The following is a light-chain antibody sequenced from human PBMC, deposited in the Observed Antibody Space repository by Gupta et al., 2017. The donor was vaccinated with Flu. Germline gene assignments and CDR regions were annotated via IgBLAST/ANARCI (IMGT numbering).Light chain of an antibody. Sequence: QAVVPQEPSLTVSPGGTVTLTCGSSTGAVTSGHYPYWFQQKPSQAPRTLIYDTSNKHAWTPARFSGSLRGGKAALTLSGAQAEDEAEYYCLLSYSGARVFGGGTKLTVL. CDR2: DTS. J-gene: IGLJ3*02. CDR1: TGAVTSGHY. CDR3: LLSYSGARV. V-gene: IGLV7-46*01.